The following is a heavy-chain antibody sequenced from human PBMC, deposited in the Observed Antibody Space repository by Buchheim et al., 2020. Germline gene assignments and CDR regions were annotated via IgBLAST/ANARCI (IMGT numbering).Heavy chain of an antibody. Sequence: QLQLQESGSGLVKPSQTLSLTCAVSGGSISSGGYSWSWIRQPPGKGLEWIGYIHHSGSTYYTPSLKSRVTISLDRSQNQFSLRLSSVTAADTAVYYRARDGEMGRDAFDPWGQGTL. CDR2: IHHSGST. V-gene: IGHV4-30-2*01. CDR3: ARDGEMGRDAFDP. CDR1: GGSISSGGYS. D-gene: IGHD3-16*01. J-gene: IGHJ5*02.